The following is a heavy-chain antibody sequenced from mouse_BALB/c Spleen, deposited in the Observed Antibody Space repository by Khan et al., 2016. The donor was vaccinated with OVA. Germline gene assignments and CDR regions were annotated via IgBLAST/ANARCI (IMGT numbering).Heavy chain of an antibody. CDR1: GYPFTGYF. J-gene: IGHJ2*01. V-gene: IGHV1-20*02. CDR2: INPHIGET. CDR3: ARTYGSDFDY. Sequence: VQLKESGPELVKPGASVKISCKASGYPFTGYFMNWVMQSHGKSLEWIGRINPHIGETLYNQKFKGKATLTVDESSSTAHMELRSLASEDSAVYYCARTYGSDFDYWGQGTTLTVSS. D-gene: IGHD1-1*01.